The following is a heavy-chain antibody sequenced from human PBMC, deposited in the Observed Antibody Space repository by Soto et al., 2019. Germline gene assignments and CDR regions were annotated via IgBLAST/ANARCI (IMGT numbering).Heavy chain of an antibody. J-gene: IGHJ4*02. CDR3: ARGNDYDSPSFDY. D-gene: IGHD3-22*01. Sequence: PGVSLRLSCGGSGFTFSSYGMHWVRQAPGKGLEWVAVVSYDGKNEYYADSVKGRFTISRDNSKNTLYLQVNSLRAEDTAVYYCARGNDYDSPSFDYWGRGTLVTVSS. CDR1: GFTFSSYG. CDR2: VSYDGKNE. V-gene: IGHV3-30*03.